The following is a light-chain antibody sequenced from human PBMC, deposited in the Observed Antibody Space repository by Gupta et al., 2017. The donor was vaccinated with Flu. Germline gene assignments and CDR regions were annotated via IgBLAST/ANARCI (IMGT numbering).Light chain of an antibody. Sequence: PSSLSASVGDRVTITCRASQDIGVDLAWFAQRPGKAPQSLIFGTSNLQSGVPSRFSGGGSGTHFSLTIGRLQPEDFGTYYCQHDYGFPFTFGRGTTVDI. CDR2: GTS. CDR1: QDIGVD. J-gene: IGKJ3*01. V-gene: IGKV1-16*01. CDR3: QHDYGFPFT.